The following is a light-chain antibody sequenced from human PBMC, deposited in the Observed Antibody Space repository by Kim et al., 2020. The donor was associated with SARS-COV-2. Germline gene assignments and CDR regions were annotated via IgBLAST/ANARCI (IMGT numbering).Light chain of an antibody. CDR1: QIVSRF. CDR3: QQRDNWPPGAS. V-gene: IGKV3-11*01. J-gene: IGKJ4*01. Sequence: PGDRSTRSCRASQIVSRFLALYQQRPGQAPRLLIYDISNRATGIPARFSGSGSGTDFTLTISGLEPEDFAVYYCQQRDNWPPGASFGGGTKV. CDR2: DIS.